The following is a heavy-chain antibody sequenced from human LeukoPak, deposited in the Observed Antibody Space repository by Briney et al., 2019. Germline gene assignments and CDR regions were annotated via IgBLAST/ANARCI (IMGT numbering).Heavy chain of an antibody. J-gene: IGHJ4*02. CDR3: ARDDVDTAMVRGPYFDY. CDR1: GGSISSYY. V-gene: IGHV4-30-4*01. Sequence: PSETLSLTCTVSGGSISSYYWSWIRQPPGKGLEWIGYIYYSGSTYYNPSLKSRVTISVDTSKNQFSLKLSSVTAADTAVYYCARDDVDTAMVRGPYFDYWGQGTLVTVSS. D-gene: IGHD5-18*01. CDR2: IYYSGST.